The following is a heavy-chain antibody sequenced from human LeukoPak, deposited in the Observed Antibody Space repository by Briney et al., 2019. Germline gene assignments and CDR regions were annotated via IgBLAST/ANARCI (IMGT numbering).Heavy chain of an antibody. D-gene: IGHD4-23*01. CDR3: ARDYGGSSPFDY. V-gene: IGHV3-21*01. CDR1: GFTFSSYW. CDR2: ISSSSSYI. J-gene: IGHJ4*02. Sequence: GGSLRLSCAASGFTFSSYWMHSVPQAPGKGLEWVSSISSSSSYIYYADSVKGRFTISRDNAKNSLYLQMNSLRAEDTAVYYCARDYGGSSPFDYWGQGTLVTVSS.